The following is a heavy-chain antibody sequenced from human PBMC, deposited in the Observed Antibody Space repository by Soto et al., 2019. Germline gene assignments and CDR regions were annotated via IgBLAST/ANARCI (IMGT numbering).Heavy chain of an antibody. J-gene: IGHJ4*02. Sequence: QITLTESGPTLVKPTQTLTLTCTFSGFSFSTSAVGVGWIRQPPGKALEWLELIYWDDDKRYSPFLKSRLTITKDTSTNQVVLTMTNIAPVDKRTYYSEHLYWAASGTRYYFDSWGQGTLVTVSS. D-gene: IGHD6-13*01. CDR1: GFSFSTSAVG. CDR3: EHLYWAASGTRYYFDS. CDR2: IYWDDDK. V-gene: IGHV2-5*02.